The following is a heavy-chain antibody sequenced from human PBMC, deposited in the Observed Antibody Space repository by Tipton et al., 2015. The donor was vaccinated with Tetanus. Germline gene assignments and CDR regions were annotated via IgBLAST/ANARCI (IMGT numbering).Heavy chain of an antibody. D-gene: IGHD6-13*01. V-gene: IGHV1-69*01. CDR1: GGTFSSYA. CDR3: ARQPRVCGPISCYYGIDV. CDR2: IIPIFGTA. Sequence: QSGAEVKKPGASVKVSCKASGGTFSSYAISWVRQAPGQGLEWKGGIIPIFGTANYAQKFQGRVTITADESTSTAYMELSSLRSEDTAVYRCARQPRVCGPISCYYGIDVFRHGPSVTVS. J-gene: IGHJ6*02.